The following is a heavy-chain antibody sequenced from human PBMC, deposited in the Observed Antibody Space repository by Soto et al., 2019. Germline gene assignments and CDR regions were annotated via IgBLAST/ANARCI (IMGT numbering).Heavy chain of an antibody. J-gene: IGHJ4*02. V-gene: IGHV3-21*06. CDR1: GFTFTRYS. CDR3: ARESEDLTSNFDY. Sequence: GSLSLSGAASGFTFTRYSMNWVGQAPGKGLEWVSSISSTTNYIYYGDSMKGRFTISRDNAKNSLYLEMNSLRAEDTAVYYCARESEDLTSNFDYWGQGTLVTVSS. CDR2: ISSTTNYI.